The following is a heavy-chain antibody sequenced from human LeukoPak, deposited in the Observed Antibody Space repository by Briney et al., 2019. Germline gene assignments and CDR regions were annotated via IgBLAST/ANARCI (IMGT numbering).Heavy chain of an antibody. CDR2: INHTGNT. D-gene: IGHD3-10*01. J-gene: IGHJ5*01. V-gene: IGHV4-34*01. CDR3: ARGPGSGSYFAWFDS. CDR1: GDSISSHY. Sequence: SETLSLTCTVSGDSISSHYWSWIRQPPGKGLEWIGEINHTGNTLYNPSLKSRVTISGDMSNNRFSLKLTSVTAADTGVYYCARGPGSGSYFAWFDSWGQGTLVSVSS.